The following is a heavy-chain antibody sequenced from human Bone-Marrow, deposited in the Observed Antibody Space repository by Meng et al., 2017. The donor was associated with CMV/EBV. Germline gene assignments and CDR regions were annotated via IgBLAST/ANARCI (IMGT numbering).Heavy chain of an antibody. CDR3: ARLGSSGLNFDY. V-gene: IGHV4-39*07. J-gene: IGHJ4*02. CDR1: GASISSSSYF. CDR2: IYYSGST. Sequence: SETLSLTCTVSGASISSSSYFWGWIRQPPGKGLEWIGSIYYSGSTYYNPSLKSRVTISLDTSKNQFSLKLSSVTAADTAVYYCARLGSSGLNFDYWGQGTLVTVSS. D-gene: IGHD6-6*01.